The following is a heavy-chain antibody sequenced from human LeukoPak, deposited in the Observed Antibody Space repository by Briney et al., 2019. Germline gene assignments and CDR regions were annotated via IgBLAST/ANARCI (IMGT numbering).Heavy chain of an antibody. V-gene: IGHV3-30*18. CDR3: AKVFGSGLWGNLNY. J-gene: IGHJ4*02. Sequence: PGGSLRLSCAASGFTFSSYGMHWVRQAPGKGLEWVAVISYDGSNKYYADSVKGRFTISRDNSKNTLYLQMNSLRAEDTAVYYCAKVFGSGLWGNLNYWGQGTLVTVSS. CDR2: ISYDGSNK. CDR1: GFTFSSYG. D-gene: IGHD3-16*01.